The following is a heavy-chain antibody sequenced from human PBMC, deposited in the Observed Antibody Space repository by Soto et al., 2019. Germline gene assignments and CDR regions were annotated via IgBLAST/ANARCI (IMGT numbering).Heavy chain of an antibody. J-gene: IGHJ4*02. CDR1: GGSISSGDYY. CDR3: ARDNYYDSSGYYYHYFDY. CDR2: IYYSGST. D-gene: IGHD3-22*01. V-gene: IGHV4-30-4*01. Sequence: ASETLSLTCTVSGGSISSGDYYWSWIRQPPGKGLEWIGYIYYSGSTYYNPSLKSRVTISVDTSKNQFSLKLSSVTAADTAVYYCARDNYYDSSGYYYHYFDYWGQGTLVTVSS.